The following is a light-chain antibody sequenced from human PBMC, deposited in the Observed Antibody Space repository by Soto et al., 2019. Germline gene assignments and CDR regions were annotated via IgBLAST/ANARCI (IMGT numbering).Light chain of an antibody. CDR1: HSVSSR. CDR3: QHYTNWPLT. CDR2: GAS. J-gene: IGKJ4*01. Sequence: EIVMTQSPATPSVSPGERATLSCRASHSVSSRLAWYQQKPGQAPRLLIYGASTRATGLPARFSGSVAGTEFTLTISSLQSADFAVYYCQHYTNWPLTFGGGTKVHIK. V-gene: IGKV3-15*01.